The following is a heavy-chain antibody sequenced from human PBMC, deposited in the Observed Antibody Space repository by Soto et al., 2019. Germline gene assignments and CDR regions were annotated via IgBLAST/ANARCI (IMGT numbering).Heavy chain of an antibody. Sequence: QVQLVESGGGVVQPGRSLRLSCAASGFTFSYHALNWVRQAPGKGLEWVAVISYDGDNKYIAESVKGRFTISRDNSKNTVSLQMNTLRTEDTAMYFCARGPTPSAFSAMDVGGQGTTVTVSS. J-gene: IGHJ6*02. CDR3: ARGPTPSAFSAMDV. CDR2: ISYDGDNK. CDR1: GFTFSYHA. V-gene: IGHV3-30-3*01. D-gene: IGHD2-15*01.